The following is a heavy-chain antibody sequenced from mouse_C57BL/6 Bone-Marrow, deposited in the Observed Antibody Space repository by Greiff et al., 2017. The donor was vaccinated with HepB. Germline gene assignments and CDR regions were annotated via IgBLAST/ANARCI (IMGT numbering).Heavy chain of an antibody. D-gene: IGHD1-1*01. CDR2: IDPSDSYT. CDR3: ATNYYGSSPAWFAY. CDR1: GYTFTSYW. J-gene: IGHJ3*01. V-gene: IGHV1-69*01. Sequence: VQLQQPGAELVMPGASVKLSCKASGYTFTSYWMHWVKQRPEQGLEWIGEIDPSDSYTNYNQKFKGKSTLTVDKSSSTAYMQLSSLTSEDSAVYYCATNYYGSSPAWFAYWGQGTLVTVSA.